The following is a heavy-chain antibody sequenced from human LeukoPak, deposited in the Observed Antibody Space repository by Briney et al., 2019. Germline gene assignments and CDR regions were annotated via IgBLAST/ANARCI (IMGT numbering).Heavy chain of an antibody. CDR3: AELGITMIGGV. J-gene: IGHJ6*04. V-gene: IGHV3-48*03. CDR1: GYTFSSYE. D-gene: IGHD3-10*02. CDR2: ISSSGSTI. Sequence: GGSLRLSCAASGYTFSSYEMNWVRQAPGKGLEWVSYISSSGSTIYYADSVKGRFTISRDNAKNSLYLQMNSLRAEDTAVYYCAELGITMIGGVWGKGTTVIVSS.